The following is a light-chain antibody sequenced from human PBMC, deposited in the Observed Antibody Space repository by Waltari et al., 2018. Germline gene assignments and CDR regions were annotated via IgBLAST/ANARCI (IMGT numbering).Light chain of an antibody. CDR1: HVVNNF. CDR3: QQLNDFPIT. V-gene: IGKV1-9*01. J-gene: IGKJ5*01. Sequence: IQFTQSPSSLSASVGDRVTITCRASHVVNNFLAWYQQKPGKAPKLLIYGVSTFHSGVPSRFSGSGSGTDFSLTITSLQPEDFATYYCQQLNDFPITFGQGTRLEIK. CDR2: GVS.